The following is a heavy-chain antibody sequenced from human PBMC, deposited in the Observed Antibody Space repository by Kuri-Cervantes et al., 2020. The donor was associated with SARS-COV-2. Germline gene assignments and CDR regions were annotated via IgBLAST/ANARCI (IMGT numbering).Heavy chain of an antibody. J-gene: IGHJ4*02. Sequence: VKETCKASGYTFTSSGISWVRLAPGQGLEWMGWVSGYNGHTNYAQKLQGRVTMTTDTSTTTAYMELRSLRSDDTAVFYCVRDGYGDYVDYWGQGTLVTVSS. CDR2: VSGYNGHT. V-gene: IGHV1-18*04. CDR3: VRDGYGDYVDY. D-gene: IGHD2-21*01. CDR1: GYTFTSSG.